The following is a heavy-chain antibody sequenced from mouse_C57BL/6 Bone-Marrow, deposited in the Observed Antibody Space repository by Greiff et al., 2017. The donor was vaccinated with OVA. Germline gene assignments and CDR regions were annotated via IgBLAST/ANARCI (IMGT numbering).Heavy chain of an antibody. CDR2: IYPGSGNT. Sequence: VQLQQSGAELVRPGASVKLSCKASGYTFTDYYINWVKQRPGQGLEWIARIYPGSGNTYYNEKFKGKATLTAEKSSSTAYMQLSSLTSEDSAVYVCARRGYGNSWFAYWGQGTLVTVSA. D-gene: IGHD2-1*01. J-gene: IGHJ3*01. CDR1: GYTFTDYY. CDR3: ARRGYGNSWFAY. V-gene: IGHV1-76*01.